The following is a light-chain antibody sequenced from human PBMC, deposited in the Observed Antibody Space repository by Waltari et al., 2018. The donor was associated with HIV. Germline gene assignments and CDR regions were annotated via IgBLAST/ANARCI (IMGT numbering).Light chain of an antibody. V-gene: IGKV3-20*01. J-gene: IGKJ1*01. CDR1: QSVSSSY. Sequence: ELVLTQSPGTLSLSPGEGVPLSCRASQSVSSSYLAWYQQKPGQPPRLLICGASSSATGILDRFSGRGSGTDFTLTSSRLEPEDVAVYYWQQYGSSLWTFGQGTKVEIK. CDR2: GAS. CDR3: QQYGSSLWT.